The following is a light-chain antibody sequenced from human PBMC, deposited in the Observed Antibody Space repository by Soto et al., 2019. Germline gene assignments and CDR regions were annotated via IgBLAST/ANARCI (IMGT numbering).Light chain of an antibody. CDR3: QQRSNWPPYT. V-gene: IGKV3-11*01. J-gene: IGKJ2*01. Sequence: EIVLTQSPATLSLSPGERATLSCRASQSVSSYLAWYQQKPGQAPRLLIYDASNRATGIPARFSGSGSGTDFPLTISSLGPEDFAVYYGQQRSNWPPYTFGQGTKLEIK. CDR2: DAS. CDR1: QSVSSY.